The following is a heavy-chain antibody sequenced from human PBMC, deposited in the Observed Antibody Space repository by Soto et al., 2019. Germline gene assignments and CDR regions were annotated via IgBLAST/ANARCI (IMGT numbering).Heavy chain of an antibody. J-gene: IGHJ4*02. V-gene: IGHV3-11*05. CDR2: SSSSSDYT. CDR3: ARDGIQLWLRGSALNYFDY. CDR1: GFIFSDYY. Sequence: GGSLRLSCAASGFIFSDYYMSWIRQAPGKGLEWVSYSSSSSDYTNYADSVKGRFTISRDNAKNSLYLQMNSLRAEDTAVYYCARDGIQLWLRGSALNYFDYWGQGALVTVSS. D-gene: IGHD5-18*01.